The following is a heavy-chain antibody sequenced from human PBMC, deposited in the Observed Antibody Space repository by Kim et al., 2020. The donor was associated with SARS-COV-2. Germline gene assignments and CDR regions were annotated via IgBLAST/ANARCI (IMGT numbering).Heavy chain of an antibody. V-gene: IGHV3-23*01. Sequence: YYADSVKGRFTISRDNSKNTLYLQMNSLRAEDTAVYYCAKEEIAVAGSDYWGQGTLVTVSS. D-gene: IGHD6-19*01. CDR3: AKEEIAVAGSDY. J-gene: IGHJ4*02.